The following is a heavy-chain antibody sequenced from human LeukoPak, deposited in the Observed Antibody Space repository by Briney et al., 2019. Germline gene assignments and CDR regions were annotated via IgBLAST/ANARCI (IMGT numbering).Heavy chain of an antibody. CDR3: ASLGATTLSYFGMDV. CDR2: VNPVSGGT. CDR1: GYTFADYY. V-gene: IGHV1-2*02. J-gene: IGHJ6*02. D-gene: IGHD1-26*01. Sequence: ASVKVSCKASGYTFADYYMHWVRQAPGQGLEWMGWVNPVSGGTYYAQRFLGRVTMTRDSSISTVYMELSRLQSDDTAVYHCASLGATTLSYFGMDVWSQGTTVTVSS.